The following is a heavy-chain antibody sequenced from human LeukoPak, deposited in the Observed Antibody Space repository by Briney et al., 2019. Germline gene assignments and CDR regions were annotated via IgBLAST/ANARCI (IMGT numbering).Heavy chain of an antibody. Sequence: ASVKVSCKASGYTFTDYYMHWVRQAPGQGLEWMGWINPNSGGTNYAQKFQGRVTMTRDTSIGTAYMELSRLRSDDTAVYYCARDGVYYYDSSGYYSRDYYYYMDVWGKGTTVTVSS. V-gene: IGHV1-2*02. D-gene: IGHD3-22*01. CDR2: INPNSGGT. J-gene: IGHJ6*03. CDR3: ARDGVYYYDSSGYYSRDYYYYMDV. CDR1: GYTFTDYY.